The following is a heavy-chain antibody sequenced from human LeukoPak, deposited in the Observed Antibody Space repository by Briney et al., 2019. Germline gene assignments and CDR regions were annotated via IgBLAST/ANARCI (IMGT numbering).Heavy chain of an antibody. CDR3: ARVSSSRRGRAFDI. CDR2: IYYSGST. J-gene: IGHJ3*02. D-gene: IGHD6-6*01. V-gene: IGHV4-59*01. CDR1: GGSINGYY. Sequence: KPSETLSLTCTVSGGSINGYYWSWTRQPPGKGLEWIGYIYYSGSTNYNPSLKSRVTISVDTSKNQFSLKLSSVTAADTAVYYCARVSSSRRGRAFDIWGQGTMVTVSS.